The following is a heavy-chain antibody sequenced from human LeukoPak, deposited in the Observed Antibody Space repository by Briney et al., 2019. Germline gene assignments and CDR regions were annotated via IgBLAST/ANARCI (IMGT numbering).Heavy chain of an antibody. CDR2: IYYSGST. D-gene: IGHD3-22*01. CDR1: GGSISSYY. CDR3: ARESAVVTGNYFDY. Sequence: SETLSLTCTVSGGSISSYYWSWIRQPPGKGLEWIGYIYYSGSTNYNPSLKSRVTISVDASKNQFSLKLSSVTAADTAVYYCARESAVVTGNYFDYWGQGTLVTVSS. V-gene: IGHV4-59*01. J-gene: IGHJ4*02.